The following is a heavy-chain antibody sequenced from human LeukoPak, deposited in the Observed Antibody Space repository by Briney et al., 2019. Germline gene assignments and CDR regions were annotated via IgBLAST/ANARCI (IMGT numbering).Heavy chain of an antibody. V-gene: IGHV1-46*01. Sequence: ASVTVSCKASGYTFTSYYMHWVRQAPGQGLEWMGIINPSGGSTSYAQKFQGRVTMTRDTSTSTVYMELSSLRSEDTAVYYCASNRGYCSGGSCYGEGLLDYWGQGTLVTVSS. D-gene: IGHD2-15*01. CDR1: GYTFTSYY. CDR3: ASNRGYCSGGSCYGEGLLDY. J-gene: IGHJ4*02. CDR2: INPSGGST.